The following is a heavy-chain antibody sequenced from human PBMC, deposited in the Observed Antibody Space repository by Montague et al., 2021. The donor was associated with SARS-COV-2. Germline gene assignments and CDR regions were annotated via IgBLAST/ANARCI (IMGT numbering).Heavy chain of an antibody. J-gene: IGHJ5*02. D-gene: IGHD3-16*01. CDR1: GGSFSNYY. CDR2: INHSGST. Sequence: SETLSLTCAVYGGSFSNYYWSWIRQPPGKGLEWIGEINHSGSTNYNPSLKSRVTISVDTSKDQFSLKLGSVTAADTADYYCARGGTMTTFFAPKRTRRYNWFDPWGQGTLVTVSS. V-gene: IGHV4-34*01. CDR3: ARGGTMTTFFAPKRTRRYNWFDP.